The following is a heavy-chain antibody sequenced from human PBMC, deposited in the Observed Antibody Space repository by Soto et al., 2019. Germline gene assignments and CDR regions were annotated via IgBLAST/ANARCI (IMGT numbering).Heavy chain of an antibody. D-gene: IGHD3-22*01. CDR2: IVVGSGNT. Sequence: SVKVSCKASGFTFTSSAVQWVRQARGQRLEWIGWIVVGSGNTNYAQKFQERVTITRDMSTSTAYMELSSLRSEDTAVYYCAADKGDSSGYLNWGQGTLVTVSS. J-gene: IGHJ4*02. CDR3: AADKGDSSGYLN. V-gene: IGHV1-58*01. CDR1: GFTFTSSA.